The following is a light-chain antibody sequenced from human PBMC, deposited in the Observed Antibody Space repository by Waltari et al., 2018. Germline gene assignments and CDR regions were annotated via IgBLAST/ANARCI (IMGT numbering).Light chain of an antibody. CDR1: NTAVGAHNF. CDR3: SSYTRSRTYV. CDR2: DVS. J-gene: IGLJ1*01. Sequence: QSALTQPAAVSGSPGQSLAISCTGTNTAVGAHNFVSWYQQHHGRAPKLIIYDVSHRPSGISERFSGSKFGNTASLTISGLQAEDEADYYCSSYTRSRTYVFGSGTKVTVL. V-gene: IGLV2-14*01.